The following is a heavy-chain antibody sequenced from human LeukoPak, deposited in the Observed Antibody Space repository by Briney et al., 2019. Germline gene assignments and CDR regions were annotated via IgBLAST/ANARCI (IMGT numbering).Heavy chain of an antibody. J-gene: IGHJ4*02. CDR3: ARMIYDFWSGYYHFDY. Sequence: PSETLSLTCTVSGGSISSGDYYWSWIRQPPGKGLEWIGYIYYSGSTYYNPSLKSRVTISVDTSKNQFSLNLSSVTAADTAVYYCARMIYDFWSGYYHFDYWGQGTLVTVSS. CDR2: IYYSGST. D-gene: IGHD3-3*01. CDR1: GGSISSGDYY. V-gene: IGHV4-30-4*01.